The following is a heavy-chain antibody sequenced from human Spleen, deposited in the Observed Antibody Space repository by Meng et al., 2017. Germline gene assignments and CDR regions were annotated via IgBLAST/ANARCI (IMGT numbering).Heavy chain of an antibody. D-gene: IGHD2-2*02. CDR3: AKLYTITWYFGY. J-gene: IGHJ4*02. Sequence: GGSLRLSCAASGFTFSSYAMSWVRQAPGKGLEWVSSISGSGGSTYYADSVKGRFTISRDNSKNTLYLQMNSLRAEDTAMYFCAKLYTITWYFGYWGQGTLVTVSS. CDR2: ISGSGGST. CDR1: GFTFSSYA. V-gene: IGHV3-23*01.